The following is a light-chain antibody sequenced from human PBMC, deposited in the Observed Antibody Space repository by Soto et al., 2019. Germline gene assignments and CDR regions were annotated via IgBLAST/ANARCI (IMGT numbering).Light chain of an antibody. CDR2: GAS. Sequence: EIVLTQSPGTLSLSPVERATISCRASQSVNSDYLAWFQQKPGQAPRLLIYGASTRTTGIPDRFSGSGSGTDFTLTIGRLEPGDFAVYYCLHYGGSPLTFGQGTRLEIK. J-gene: IGKJ5*01. CDR3: LHYGGSPLT. V-gene: IGKV3-20*01. CDR1: QSVNSDY.